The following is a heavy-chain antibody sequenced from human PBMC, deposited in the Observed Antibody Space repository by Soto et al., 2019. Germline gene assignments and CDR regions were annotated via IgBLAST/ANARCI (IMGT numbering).Heavy chain of an antibody. V-gene: IGHV5-51*01. CDR2: IYPGDSDT. CDR3: AKRSLSNSGRYLDY. J-gene: IGHJ4*02. CDR1: GYSFSSYW. D-gene: IGHD6-6*01. Sequence: GESLKISCKGLGYSFSSYWIGWVRQMPGKGLEWMVIIYPGDSDTRYSPSFQGQVTISADKSISTAYLQWSSLKASDTAMYYCAKRSLSNSGRYLDYWGQGTLVTVSS.